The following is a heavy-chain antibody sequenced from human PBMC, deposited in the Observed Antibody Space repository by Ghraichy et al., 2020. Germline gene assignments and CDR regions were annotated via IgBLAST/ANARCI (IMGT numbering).Heavy chain of an antibody. CDR1: GFTFSSYS. D-gene: IGHD5-24*01. J-gene: IGHJ6*02. CDR3: ARDSRRDGYKVYYYYGMDV. Sequence: GGSLRLSCAASGFTFSSYSMNWVRQAPGKGLEWVSSISSSSSYIYYADSVKGRFTISRDNAKNSLYLQMNSLRAEDTAVYYCARDSRRDGYKVYYYYGMDVWGQGTAVTVSS. CDR2: ISSSSSYI. V-gene: IGHV3-21*01.